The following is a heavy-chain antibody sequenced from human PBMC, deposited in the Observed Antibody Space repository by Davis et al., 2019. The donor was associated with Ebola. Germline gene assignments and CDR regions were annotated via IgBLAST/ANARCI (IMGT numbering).Heavy chain of an antibody. CDR3: ARDYNYSFDY. V-gene: IGHV3-48*02. Sequence: GESLKISCAASGFTFRTYSMNWVRQAPGKELEWVSYISGNMAEIYYADSVKGRFTISRSNAKNSLYLQMNNLRDEDTAVYYCARDYNYSFDYWGQGALVTVSS. CDR1: GFTFRTYS. D-gene: IGHD5-24*01. CDR2: ISGNMAEI. J-gene: IGHJ4*02.